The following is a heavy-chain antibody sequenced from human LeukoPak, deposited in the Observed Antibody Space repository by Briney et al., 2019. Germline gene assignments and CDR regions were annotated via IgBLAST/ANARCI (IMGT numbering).Heavy chain of an antibody. D-gene: IGHD5-18*01. CDR3: ARDSQLWSGYYYYYMDV. CDR1: GFSFSNYN. V-gene: IGHV3-21*01. Sequence: SGGSLRLSCAASGFSFSNYNINWVRQAPGKGLEWVSSISGSSSHIHYADSVKGRFTISRDNAKSSLYLQMSSLRVEDTAVYYCARDSQLWSGYYYYYMDVWGKGTTVTVSS. CDR2: ISGSSSHI. J-gene: IGHJ6*03.